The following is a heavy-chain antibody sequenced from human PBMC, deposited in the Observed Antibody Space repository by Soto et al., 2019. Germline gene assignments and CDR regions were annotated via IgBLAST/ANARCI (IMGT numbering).Heavy chain of an antibody. Sequence: SVKVSCKASGGTFSSYAISWVRQAPGQGLEWMGGIIPIFGTANYAQKFQGRVTITADKSTSTAYMELSSLRSEDTAVYYCAAIAPPHYYDSSGSDALDIWGQGTMVTVSS. V-gene: IGHV1-69*06. CDR3: AAIAPPHYYDSSGSDALDI. J-gene: IGHJ3*02. CDR2: IIPIFGTA. D-gene: IGHD3-22*01. CDR1: GGTFSSYA.